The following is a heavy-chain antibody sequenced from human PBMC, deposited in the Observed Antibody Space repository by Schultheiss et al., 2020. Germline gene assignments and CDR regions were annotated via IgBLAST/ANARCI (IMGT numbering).Heavy chain of an antibody. CDR1: GFTFSSCE. D-gene: IGHD6-13*01. CDR3: ARVYLPAAGWYSFDS. Sequence: SLKISCAASGFTFSSCEMNWVRQPPGKGLEWVSYISSSGSTIYYADSVKGRFTISRDNAKNSLYLQMNSLRAEDTAVYYCARVYLPAAGWYSFDSWGQGTLVTVAS. CDR2: ISSSGSTI. V-gene: IGHV3-48*03. J-gene: IGHJ4*02.